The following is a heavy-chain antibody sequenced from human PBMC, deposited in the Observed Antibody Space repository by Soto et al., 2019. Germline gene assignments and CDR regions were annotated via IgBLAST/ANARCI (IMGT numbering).Heavy chain of an antibody. D-gene: IGHD3-9*01. V-gene: IGHV3-30-3*01. CDR3: AREAKLRYFGSGYGMDV. J-gene: IGHJ6*02. CDR1: GFTFSSYA. CDR2: ISYDGSNK. Sequence: TGGSLRLSCAASGFTFSSYAMHWVRQAPGKGLEWVAVISYDGSNKYYADSVKGRFTISRDNSKNTLYLQMNSLRAEDTAVYYCAREAKLRYFGSGYGMDVWGQGTTVTVSS.